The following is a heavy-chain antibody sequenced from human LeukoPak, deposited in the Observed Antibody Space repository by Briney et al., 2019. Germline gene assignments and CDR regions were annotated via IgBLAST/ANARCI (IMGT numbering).Heavy chain of an antibody. CDR3: ARDPYSGNYGNYYYYYMDV. CDR2: ISISSTYI. Sequence: GGSLRLSCAASGFTFSRYSMNWVRQAPGRGLEWVSSISISSTYIYYADSVKGRFTISRDNAKNSLYLQMNSLRAEDTALYFCARDPYSGNYGNYYYYYMDVWGKGTTVTISS. CDR1: GFTFSRYS. D-gene: IGHD1-26*01. V-gene: IGHV3-21*01. J-gene: IGHJ6*03.